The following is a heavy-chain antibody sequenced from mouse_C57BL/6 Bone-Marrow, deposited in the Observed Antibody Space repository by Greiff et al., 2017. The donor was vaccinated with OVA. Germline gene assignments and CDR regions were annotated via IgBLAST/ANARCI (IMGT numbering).Heavy chain of an antibody. Sequence: VQLQQSDAELVKPGASVKISCKVSGYTFTDHTIHWMKQRPEQGLEWIGYIYPRDGSTKYNEKFKGKATLTADKSSSTAYMQLNSLTSEDSAVYFCASLYYYGSSYKYFDVWGTGTTVTVSS. D-gene: IGHD1-1*01. V-gene: IGHV1-78*01. CDR3: ASLYYYGSSYKYFDV. CDR1: GYTFTDHT. J-gene: IGHJ1*03. CDR2: IYPRDGST.